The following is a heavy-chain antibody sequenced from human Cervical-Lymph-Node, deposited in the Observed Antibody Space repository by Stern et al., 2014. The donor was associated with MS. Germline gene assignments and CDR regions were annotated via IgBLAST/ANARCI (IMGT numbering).Heavy chain of an antibody. CDR3: ARSRPGATASNWFDP. CDR2: IYCSGNT. Sequence: QVQLQESGPGLVKPSQTLSLTCTVSGGSISSGGYYWNWIRQHPEKGLEWIGNIYCSGNTFYNPSLKNRLPLSVDTSKSRLSLKLSSVTAADTAVYYCARSRPGATASNWFDPWGQGTPVTVSS. CDR1: GGSISSGGYY. V-gene: IGHV4-31*03. D-gene: IGHD1-1*01. J-gene: IGHJ5*02.